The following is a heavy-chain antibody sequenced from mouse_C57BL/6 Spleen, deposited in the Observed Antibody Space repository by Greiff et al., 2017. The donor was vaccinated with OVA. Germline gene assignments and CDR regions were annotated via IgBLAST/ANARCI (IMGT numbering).Heavy chain of an antibody. Sequence: QVQLKQPGAELVKPGASVKLSCKASGYTFTSYWMHWVKQRPGQGLEWIGMIHPNRGSTNYNEKFKSKATLTVDKSSSTASMQLSSLTSEDSAVYYCAREATTGPYFDYWGQGTTLTVSS. V-gene: IGHV1-64*01. D-gene: IGHD2-13*01. CDR1: GYTFTSYW. CDR2: IHPNRGST. CDR3: AREATTGPYFDY. J-gene: IGHJ2*01.